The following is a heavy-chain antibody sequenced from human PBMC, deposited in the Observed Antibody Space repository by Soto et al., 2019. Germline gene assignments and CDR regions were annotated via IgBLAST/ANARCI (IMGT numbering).Heavy chain of an antibody. J-gene: IGHJ5*02. CDR2: INPNSGGT. CDR3: ARNKRELRAGPQPKKDRNNWFDP. CDR1: GYTFTGYY. Sequence: GASVKVSCKASGYTFTGYYMHWVRQAPGQGLEWMGWINPNSGGTNYAQKFQGRVTMTRDTSISTAYMELSRLRSDDTAVYYCARNKRELRAGPQPKKDRNNWFDPWGQGTLVTVSS. D-gene: IGHD1-7*01. V-gene: IGHV1-2*02.